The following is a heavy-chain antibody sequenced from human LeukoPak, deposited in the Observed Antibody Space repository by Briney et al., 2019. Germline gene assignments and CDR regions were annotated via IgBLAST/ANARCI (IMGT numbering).Heavy chain of an antibody. D-gene: IGHD5-18*01. V-gene: IGHV1-69*04. Sequence: SVKVSCKASGGTFSSYAISWVRQAPGQGLEWMGRIIPILGIANYAQKSQGRVTITADKSTSTAYMELSSLRSEDTAVYYCATSKDTAMVTGDYWGQGTLVTVSS. CDR2: IIPILGIA. J-gene: IGHJ4*02. CDR3: ATSKDTAMVTGDY. CDR1: GGTFSSYA.